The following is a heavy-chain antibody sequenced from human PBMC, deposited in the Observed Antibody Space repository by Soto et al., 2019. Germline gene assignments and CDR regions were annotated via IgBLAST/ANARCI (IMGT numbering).Heavy chain of an antibody. CDR3: AKARCTTSNCYVPDY. V-gene: IGHV3-23*01. Sequence: EVQLLESGGGLVQPGGSLRLSCAASGFSFSTYTMSWVRRAPGKGLEWVSAISGSGGSPSYADSVQGRFTISRDNPKKTLYLQMHSLRAEDTAVYYCAKARCTTSNCYVPDYWGQGTLVTVSS. J-gene: IGHJ4*02. CDR2: ISGSGGSP. CDR1: GFSFSTYT. D-gene: IGHD2-8*01.